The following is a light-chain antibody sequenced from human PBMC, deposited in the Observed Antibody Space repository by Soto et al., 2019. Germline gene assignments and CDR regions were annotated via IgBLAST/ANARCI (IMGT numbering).Light chain of an antibody. CDR3: SSFTTSHTYV. CDR2: VVS. Sequence: QSALTQPHSVSGSPGQSVTISCTGTSVDVGAYDFVSWYQQHPGKAPKLLIYVVSGRPSGGSHRFSGSKSGNAASLTISGLQAEDEADYYCSSFTTSHTYVFGTGTQLTVL. V-gene: IGLV2-11*01. J-gene: IGLJ1*01. CDR1: SVDVGAYDF.